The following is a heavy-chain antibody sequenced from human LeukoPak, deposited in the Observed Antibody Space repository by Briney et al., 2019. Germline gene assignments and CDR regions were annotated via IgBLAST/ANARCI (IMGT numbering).Heavy chain of an antibody. V-gene: IGHV3-64*01. CDR1: GFTFSSYA. CDR2: ISSNGGST. CDR3: ARGGPTVLSWFGP. J-gene: IGHJ5*02. D-gene: IGHD3-16*01. Sequence: PGGSLRLSCAASGFTFSSYAMHWVRQAPGKGLEYVSAISSNGGSTYYANSVKGRFTISRDNSKNTLYLQMGSLRAEDMAVYYCARGGPTVLSWFGPWGQGTLVTVSS.